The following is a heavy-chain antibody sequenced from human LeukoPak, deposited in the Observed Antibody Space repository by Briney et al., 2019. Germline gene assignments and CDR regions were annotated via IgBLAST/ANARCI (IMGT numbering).Heavy chain of an antibody. Sequence: GGSLRLSCAASGFTFSSYAMGWVRQAPGKGLEWVSSISGSGGYTYYADSVKGRFTISRDNSKNTLYVQMNSLRAEDTAVYYCAKGTLGSCSGRTCSPLDFWGQGTLVPVSS. V-gene: IGHV3-23*01. CDR1: GFTFSSYA. CDR3: AKGTLGSCSGRTCSPLDF. D-gene: IGHD2-15*01. CDR2: ISGSGGYT. J-gene: IGHJ4*02.